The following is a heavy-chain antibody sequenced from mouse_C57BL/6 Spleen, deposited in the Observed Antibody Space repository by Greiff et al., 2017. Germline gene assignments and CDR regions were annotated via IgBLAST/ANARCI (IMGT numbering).Heavy chain of an antibody. D-gene: IGHD2-4*01. J-gene: IGHJ4*01. CDR2: IHPSDSDT. V-gene: IGHV1-74*01. Sequence: QVQLKQPGAELVKPGASVKVSCKASGYTFTSYWMHWVKQRPGQGLEWIGRIHPSDSDTNYNQKFKGKATLTVDKSSSTAYMQLSSLTSEDSAVYYCAIDKDYDGESLMDYWGQGTSVTVSS. CDR1: GYTFTSYW. CDR3: AIDKDYDGESLMDY.